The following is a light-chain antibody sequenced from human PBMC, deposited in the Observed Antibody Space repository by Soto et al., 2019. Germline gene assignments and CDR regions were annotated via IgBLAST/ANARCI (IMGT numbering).Light chain of an antibody. CDR3: SSYAASNNFD. V-gene: IGLV2-8*01. CDR2: EVS. J-gene: IGLJ1*01. Sequence: QSALTQPPSASGSPGQSVTISCTGTSSDVGGYNYVSWYQQHPGKAPKLMIYEVSKRPSGVPDRFSGSKSGNTASLTVSGLQAEDEDDYYCSSYAASNNFDFGPGTKLTVL. CDR1: SSDVGGYNY.